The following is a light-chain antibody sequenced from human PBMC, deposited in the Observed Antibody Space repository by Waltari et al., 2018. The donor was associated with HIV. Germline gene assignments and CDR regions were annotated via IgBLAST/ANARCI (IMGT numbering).Light chain of an antibody. V-gene: IGLV1-44*01. CDR1: PSNIGGNS. J-gene: IGLJ2*01. Sequence: SLLTQPPSVSGAPGQRVNISCSGGPSNIGGNSVNWYRQLPGTAPLLLIYNNDQLSSSVPVRFSGSKSATSASLVISGLQSDDEADYYCATWDDTMSVVFGGGTRLTVL. CDR3: ATWDDTMSVV. CDR2: NND.